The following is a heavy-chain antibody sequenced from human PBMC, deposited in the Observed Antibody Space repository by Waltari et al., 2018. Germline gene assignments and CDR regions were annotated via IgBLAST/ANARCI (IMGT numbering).Heavy chain of an antibody. J-gene: IGHJ4*02. CDR2: MYSAVTT. Sequence: HLVESGGGLIQPGGSRRLSCSASGFTVTNYYMSWARQAPGRGRECVSVMYSAVTTYYADSVKGRFTISRDTFRNTLYLQMDNLRPDDTAVYYCARGNTASLDYWGQGTLVTVSS. CDR3: ARGNTASLDY. D-gene: IGHD2-21*02. CDR1: GFTVTNYY. V-gene: IGHV3-53*01.